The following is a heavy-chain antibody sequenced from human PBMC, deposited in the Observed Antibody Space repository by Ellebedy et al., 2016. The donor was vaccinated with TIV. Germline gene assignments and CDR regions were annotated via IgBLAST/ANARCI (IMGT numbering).Heavy chain of an antibody. J-gene: IGHJ4*02. CDR3: ANTEGLWFGELMCDY. CDR1: GGSISSGGYS. Sequence: SETLSLXXAVSGGSISSGGYSWSWIRQPPGKGLEWIGYIYHSGSTYYNPSLKSRVTISVDTSKNQFSLKLSSVTTADTAVYYCANTEGLWFGELMCDYWGQGTLVTVSS. CDR2: IYHSGST. D-gene: IGHD3-10*01. V-gene: IGHV4-30-2*01.